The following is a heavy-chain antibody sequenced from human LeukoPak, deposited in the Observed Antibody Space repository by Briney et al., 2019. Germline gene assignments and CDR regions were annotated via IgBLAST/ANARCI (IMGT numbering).Heavy chain of an antibody. J-gene: IGHJ4*02. Sequence: SETLSLTCTVSGGSISSSSYYWGWIRQPPGKGLEWIGSIYYSGSTYYNPSLKSRVTISVDTSKNQFSLQLNSVTPEDTAVYYCARERGGIAAAGTSLEIFDYWGQGTLVTVSS. CDR2: IYYSGST. CDR3: ARERGGIAAAGTSLEIFDY. V-gene: IGHV4-39*02. CDR1: GGSISSSSYY. D-gene: IGHD6-13*01.